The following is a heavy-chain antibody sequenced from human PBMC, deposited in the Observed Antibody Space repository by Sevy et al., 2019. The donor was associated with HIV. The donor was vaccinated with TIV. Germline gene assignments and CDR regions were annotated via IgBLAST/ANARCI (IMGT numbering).Heavy chain of an antibody. CDR1: GVSISSYY. D-gene: IGHD6-13*01. CDR3: ARDLPAAGAFDI. CDR2: IYTSGST. Sequence: SETLSLTCTVSGVSISSYYWSWIRQAAGKGLEWVSSIYTSGSTNYNPSLKRRVTMSVDTSKNQFSLKLSTVTAADTAVYYCARDLPAAGAFDIWGQGTMVTVSS. V-gene: IGHV4-4*07. J-gene: IGHJ3*02.